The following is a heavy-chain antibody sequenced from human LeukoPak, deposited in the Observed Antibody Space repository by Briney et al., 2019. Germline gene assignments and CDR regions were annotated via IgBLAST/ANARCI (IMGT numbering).Heavy chain of an antibody. V-gene: IGHV3-30*02. CDR1: GFTFTSYA. D-gene: IGHD3-10*01. CDR3: ARPRYASGRYHHNFVY. Sequence: GGSLRLSCAASGFTFTSYAIHWVRQAPGKGLQWVAFIRYDGSNKYYADSVKGRFTISRDNSKNTPYLQMNSLRTEDTAVYYCARPRYASGRYHHNFVYWGQGTLVTVSS. J-gene: IGHJ4*02. CDR2: IRYDGSNK.